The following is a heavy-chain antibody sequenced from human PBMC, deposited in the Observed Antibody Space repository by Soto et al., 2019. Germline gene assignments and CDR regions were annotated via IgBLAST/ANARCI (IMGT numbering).Heavy chain of an antibody. CDR3: ARDREYCISTSCYRDGMDV. Sequence: QVQLVQSGAEVKKPGSSVKVSCKASGGTFSSYAISWVRQAPGQGLEWMGGIIPIFGTANYAQKFQGRVTITAEESTSTAYMELSSLRSEDTAVYYCARDREYCISTSCYRDGMDVWGQGTTVTVSS. D-gene: IGHD2-2*01. J-gene: IGHJ6*02. CDR2: IIPIFGTA. V-gene: IGHV1-69*12. CDR1: GGTFSSYA.